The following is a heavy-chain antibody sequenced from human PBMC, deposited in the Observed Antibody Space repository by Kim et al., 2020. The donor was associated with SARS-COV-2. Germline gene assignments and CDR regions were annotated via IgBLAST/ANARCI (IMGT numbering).Heavy chain of an antibody. V-gene: IGHV3-30*14. D-gene: IGHD6-19*01. Sequence: YADSVTGRFTISRDKSKNTLYLQMNGLRAEDKAVYYCAIDFITEWLVFDYWGQGTLVTVSS. J-gene: IGHJ4*02. CDR3: AIDFITEWLVFDY.